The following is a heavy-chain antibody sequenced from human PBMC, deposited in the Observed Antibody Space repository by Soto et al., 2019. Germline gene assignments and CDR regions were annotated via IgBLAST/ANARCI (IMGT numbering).Heavy chain of an antibody. CDR2: IYPGDSDT. Sequence: GESLKISCKASGYSFTSYWIGWVRQMPGIGLEWMGAIYPGDSDTRYSPSFQGQVTISADKSISTAYLQWSSLKASDTAMYYCARRYCSGDTCYSAAFDIWGQGTMVTVSS. J-gene: IGHJ3*02. CDR1: GYSFTSYW. CDR3: ARRYCSGDTCYSAAFDI. D-gene: IGHD2-15*01. V-gene: IGHV5-51*01.